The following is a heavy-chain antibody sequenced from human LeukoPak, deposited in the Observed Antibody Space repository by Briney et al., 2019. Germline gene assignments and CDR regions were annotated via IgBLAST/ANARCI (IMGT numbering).Heavy chain of an antibody. CDR3: AKFGLAGSGRFHDDSDM. CDR1: GFAFSSYG. J-gene: IGHJ3*02. Sequence: GGSLRLSCAASGFAFSSYGMTWVRQAPGKGLEWVSAISGSGGSTYYADSVKGRSTISRDNSKNTLYLVMNSLRVDDTAVYYCAKFGLAGSGRFHDDSDMWGQGTMVTVYS. V-gene: IGHV3-23*01. CDR2: ISGSGGST. D-gene: IGHD3-10*01.